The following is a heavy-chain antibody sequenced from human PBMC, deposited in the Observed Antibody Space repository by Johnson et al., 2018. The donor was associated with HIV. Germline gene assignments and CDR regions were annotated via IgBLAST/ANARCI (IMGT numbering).Heavy chain of an antibody. CDR1: RFTFNSHD. CDR3: AKTVIVVVPAARGDAFYI. J-gene: IGHJ3*02. CDR2: ISFDGTSK. D-gene: IGHD2-2*01. Sequence: QVQVVESGGGEVKPGGSLRLSCAASRFTFNSHDMNWVRQAPGKGLEWVAFISFDGTSKYYGDSVKGRFTIYRDNSKNTLYLQMNSLRAEDTAVYYCAKTVIVVVPAARGDAFYIWGQGTMVTVSS. V-gene: IGHV3-30*02.